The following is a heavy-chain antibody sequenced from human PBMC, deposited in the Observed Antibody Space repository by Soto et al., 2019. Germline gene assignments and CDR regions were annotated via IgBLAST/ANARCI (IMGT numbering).Heavy chain of an antibody. Sequence: QVQLQESGPGLVKPSETLSLTCTVSGGSVSSGSYFWSWIRQPPGKGLEWIGYIYYSGSTNYNPSLQSRVTISVDKSKNQFSLKLSSVTAADTAVYYCARDYSSSSNYYYYYGMDVWGQGTTVTVSS. CDR3: ARDYSSSSNYYYYYGMDV. CDR2: IYYSGST. J-gene: IGHJ6*02. CDR1: GGSVSSGSYF. D-gene: IGHD6-6*01. V-gene: IGHV4-61*01.